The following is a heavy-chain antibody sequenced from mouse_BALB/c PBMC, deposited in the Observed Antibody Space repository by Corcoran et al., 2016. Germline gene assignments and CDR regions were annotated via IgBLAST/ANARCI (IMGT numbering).Heavy chain of an antibody. CDR2: IFPGSGNT. V-gene: IGHV1-66*01. CDR1: GYSFTSYY. D-gene: IGHD2-1*01. CDR3: ARSGYGNSFAY. Sequence: QVQLQQSGPELVKPGASVKISCKASGYSFTSYYIHWVKQRPGQGLEWIGWIFPGSGNTKYNEKFKGKATLTADTSSSTAYMQLSSLTSEDSAVYFCARSGYGNSFAYWGQGTLVTVSA. J-gene: IGHJ3*01.